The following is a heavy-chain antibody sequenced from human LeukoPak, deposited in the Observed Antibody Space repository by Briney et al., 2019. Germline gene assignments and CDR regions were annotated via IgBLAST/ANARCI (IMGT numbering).Heavy chain of an antibody. CDR3: ATACSGGSCYYLWFDP. J-gene: IGHJ5*02. V-gene: IGHV1-24*01. CDR1: GYTLTELS. Sequence: ASVTVSCKVSGYTLTELSMHWVRQAPGKGLEWMGGFDPEDGETIYAQKFQGRVTMTEDTSTDTAYMELSSLRSEDTAVYYCATACSGGSCYYLWFDPWGQGTLVTVSS. CDR2: FDPEDGET. D-gene: IGHD2-15*01.